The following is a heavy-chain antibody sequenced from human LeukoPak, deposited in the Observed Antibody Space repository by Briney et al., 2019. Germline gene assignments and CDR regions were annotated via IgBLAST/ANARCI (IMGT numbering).Heavy chain of an antibody. D-gene: IGHD3-10*01. CDR1: GGTFSSYA. Sequence: ASVKVSCKASGGTFSSYAISWVRQAPGQGLEWMGGIIPIFGTANYAQKFQGRVTITADESTSTAYMELSSLRSEDTAVYYCARAPPITRGPFDPWGQGTLVTVSS. J-gene: IGHJ5*02. CDR2: IIPIFGTA. V-gene: IGHV1-69*13. CDR3: ARAPPITRGPFDP.